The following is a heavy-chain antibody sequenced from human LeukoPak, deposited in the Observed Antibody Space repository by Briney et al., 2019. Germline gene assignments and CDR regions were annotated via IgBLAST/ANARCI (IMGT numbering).Heavy chain of an antibody. V-gene: IGHV3-33*01. D-gene: IGHD3-3*01. Sequence: GRSLRISCAASGLTFSSYGMHWVRQAPGKGLEWVAVIWYDGSNKYYADSVKGRFTISRDNSKNTLYLQMNSLRAEDTAVYYCARDLDSGVVPTYDYWGQGTLVTVSS. CDR3: ARDLDSGVVPTYDY. J-gene: IGHJ4*02. CDR1: GLTFSSYG. CDR2: IWYDGSNK.